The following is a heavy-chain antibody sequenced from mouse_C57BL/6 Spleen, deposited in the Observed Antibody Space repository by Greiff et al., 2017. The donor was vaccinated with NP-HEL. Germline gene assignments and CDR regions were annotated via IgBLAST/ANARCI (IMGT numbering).Heavy chain of an antibody. CDR1: GYTFTDYN. V-gene: IGHV1-22*01. J-gene: IGHJ1*03. CDR2: INPNNGGT. CDR3: AREDYGSSYEYFDV. D-gene: IGHD1-1*01. Sequence: EVQLQQSGPELVKPGASVKMSCKASGYTFTDYNMHWVKQSHGKSLEWIGYINPNNGGTSYNQKFKGKATLTVNKSSRTAYMELRSLTSEDSAVYYCAREDYGSSYEYFDVWGTGTTVTVSS.